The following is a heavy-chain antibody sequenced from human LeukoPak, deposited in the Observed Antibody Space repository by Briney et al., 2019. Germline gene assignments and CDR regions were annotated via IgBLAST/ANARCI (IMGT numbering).Heavy chain of an antibody. V-gene: IGHV3-33*01. J-gene: IGHJ4*02. CDR3: ARDLGSGWYQDY. CDR2: IWYDGSNK. CDR1: GFTFSSYG. Sequence: GGSLRLSCAASGFTFSSYGMHWVRQAPGKGLEWVAVIWYDGSNKYYADSVKGRFTISRDNSKNTPYLQMNSLRAEDTAVYYCARDLGSGWYQDYWGQGTLVTVSS. D-gene: IGHD6-19*01.